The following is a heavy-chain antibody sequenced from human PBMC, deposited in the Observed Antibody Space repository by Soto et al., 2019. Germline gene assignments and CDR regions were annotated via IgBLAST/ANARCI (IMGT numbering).Heavy chain of an antibody. CDR2: IYYSGTT. CDR3: ASSTFFPDSRGYHFKNLDS. D-gene: IGHD3-22*01. J-gene: IGHJ4*02. V-gene: IGHV4-31*03. CDR1: GGSITSAGYY. Sequence: SETLSLTCTVSGGSITSAGYYWTWIRQHPGKGLEWIACIYYSGTTSYSPSLRSRLTISVDTSKSQFSLKLTSVTAADTAMYYCASSTFFPDSRGYHFKNLDSWGQGTLVTVSS.